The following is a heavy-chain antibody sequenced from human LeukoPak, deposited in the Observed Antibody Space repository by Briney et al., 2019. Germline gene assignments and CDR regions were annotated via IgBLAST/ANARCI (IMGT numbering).Heavy chain of an antibody. CDR3: ARFSSSWYLSDLGLDY. J-gene: IGHJ4*02. CDR1: GGSFSGYY. CDR2: INHSGNT. D-gene: IGHD6-13*01. Sequence: SETLSLTCAVYGGSFSGYYWSWNRQSPGKGLEWIGEINHSGNTNYNPSLKSRVTISVDTSKNHFYLKLNPVTAADTAMYYCARFSSSWYLSDLGLDYWGQGTLVTVSS. V-gene: IGHV4-34*01.